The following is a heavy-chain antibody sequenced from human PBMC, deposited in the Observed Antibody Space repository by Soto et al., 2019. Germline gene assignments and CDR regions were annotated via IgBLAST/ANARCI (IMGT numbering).Heavy chain of an antibody. CDR2: IIPIFGTA. V-gene: IGHV1-69*06. CDR1: GGTFSSYA. Sequence: SVKVSCKASGGTFSSYAISWVRQALGQGLEWMGGIIPIFGTANYAQKFQGRVTITADKSTSTAYMELSSLRSEDTAVYYCASIVVVPAALRNYYGMDVWGQGTTVTVSS. CDR3: ASIVVVPAALRNYYGMDV. J-gene: IGHJ6*02. D-gene: IGHD2-2*01.